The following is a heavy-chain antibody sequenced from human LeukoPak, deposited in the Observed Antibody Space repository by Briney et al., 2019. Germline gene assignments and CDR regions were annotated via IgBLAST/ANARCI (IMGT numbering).Heavy chain of an antibody. D-gene: IGHD3-10*01. CDR1: GGTFSSYA. CDR3: ARDGRGWFGEQVY. Sequence: ASVKVSCKASGGTFSSYAISWVRQAPGQGLEWMGRIIPILGIANYAQKFQGRATITADKSTSTAYMELSSLRSEDTAVYYCARDGRGWFGEQVYWGQGTLVTVSS. V-gene: IGHV1-69*04. CDR2: IIPILGIA. J-gene: IGHJ4*02.